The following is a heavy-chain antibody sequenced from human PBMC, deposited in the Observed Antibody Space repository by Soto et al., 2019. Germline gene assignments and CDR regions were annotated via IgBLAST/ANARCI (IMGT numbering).Heavy chain of an antibody. CDR3: ARMVKGYSSSWYGPLPYYYYGMDV. D-gene: IGHD6-13*01. CDR2: IYYSGST. CDR1: GGSISSYY. V-gene: IGHV4-59*01. Sequence: SETLSLTCTVSGGSISSYYWSWIRQPPGKGLEWIGYIYYSGSTNYNPSLKSRVTISVDTSKNQFSLKLSSVTAADTAVYYCARMVKGYSSSWYGPLPYYYYGMDVWGQGTTVAVSS. J-gene: IGHJ6*02.